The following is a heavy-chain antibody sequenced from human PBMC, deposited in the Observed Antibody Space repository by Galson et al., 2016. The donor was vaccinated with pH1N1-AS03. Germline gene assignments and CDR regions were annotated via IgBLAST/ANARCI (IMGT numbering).Heavy chain of an antibody. Sequence: SLRLSCAASGFTSSAYAMHWARQAPGKGLEWVAVIWYDGSNKYYADSVKGRFTISRDNSKNTLYLQMNSLRADDTAVYYCARADGHNLVYAFDIWGQGTMVTVSS. D-gene: IGHD5-24*01. J-gene: IGHJ3*02. CDR2: IWYDGSNK. CDR1: GFTSSAYA. CDR3: ARADGHNLVYAFDI. V-gene: IGHV3-33*01.